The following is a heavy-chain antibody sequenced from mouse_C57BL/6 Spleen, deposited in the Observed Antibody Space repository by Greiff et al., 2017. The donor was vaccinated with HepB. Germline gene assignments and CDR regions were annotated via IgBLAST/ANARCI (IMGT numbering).Heavy chain of an antibody. V-gene: IGHV5-6*01. Sequence: EVKLVESGGDLVKPGGSLKLSCAASGFTFSSYGLSWVRQTPDKRLEWVATISSGGSYTSYPDSVKGRFTISRHNSKNTLYLQMSSLKAEDTAMYYCARHNYYGSSYGEYFDVWGTGTTVTVSS. D-gene: IGHD1-1*01. CDR3: ARHNYYGSSYGEYFDV. CDR1: GFTFSSYG. J-gene: IGHJ1*03. CDR2: ISSGGSYT.